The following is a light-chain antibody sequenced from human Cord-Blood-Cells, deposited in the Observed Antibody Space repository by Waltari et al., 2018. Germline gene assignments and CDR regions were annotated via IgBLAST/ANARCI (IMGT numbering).Light chain of an antibody. CDR2: GAS. CDR3: HQYGSSPWT. CDR1: QSVISSY. V-gene: IGKV3-20*01. J-gene: IGKJ1*01. Sequence: EIVLTQSPGTLSLSPGERATLSCRASQSVISSYLAWYQQKPGTAPRLLIYGASIRSTGIPDRFSGSVSGTYFTLTISTLDPEDFAVYCCHQYGSSPWTFVQGTKVEIK.